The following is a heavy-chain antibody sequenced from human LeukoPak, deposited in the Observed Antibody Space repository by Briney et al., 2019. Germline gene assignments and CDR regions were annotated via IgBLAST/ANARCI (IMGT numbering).Heavy chain of an antibody. CDR3: ARGYCSGGSCRFDY. J-gene: IGHJ4*02. Sequence: GGSLRLSCAASGFTFSSYEMNWVRQAPDKGLEWWAVISYDGSNKYYADSVKGRFTISRDNSKNTLYLQMNSLRAEDTAVYYCARGYCSGGSCRFDYWGQGTLVTVSS. D-gene: IGHD2-15*01. V-gene: IGHV3-30*04. CDR2: ISYDGSNK. CDR1: GFTFSSYE.